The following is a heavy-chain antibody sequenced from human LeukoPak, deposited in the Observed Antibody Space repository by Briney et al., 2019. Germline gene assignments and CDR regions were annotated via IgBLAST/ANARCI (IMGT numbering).Heavy chain of an antibody. CDR1: GYTFTGYY. V-gene: IGHV1-2*06. J-gene: IGHJ5*02. D-gene: IGHD4-11*01. CDR3: ARPHTVLYNWFDP. CDR2: INPNSGGT. Sequence: ASVKVSRKASGYTFTGYYIHWVRQAPGQGLEWMGRINPNSGGTNYAQKFQGSVTMTRDTSISTAYMELSRLRSDDTAVYYCARPHTVLYNWFDPWGQGTLVTVSS.